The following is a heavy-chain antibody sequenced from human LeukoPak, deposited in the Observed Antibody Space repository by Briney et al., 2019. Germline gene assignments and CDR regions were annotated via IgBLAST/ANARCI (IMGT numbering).Heavy chain of an antibody. J-gene: IGHJ5*02. CDR1: GGSISSGDYY. CDR3: ARHGENYDFWSGYYTGHHYNWFDP. CDR2: IYYSGST. D-gene: IGHD3-3*01. V-gene: IGHV4-39*01. Sequence: SETLSLTCTVSGGSISSGDYYWCWIRQPPGKGLEWIGYIYYSGSTYYNPSLKSRVTISVDTSKNQFSLKLSSVTAADTAVYYCARHGENYDFWSGYYTGHHYNWFDPWGQGTLVTVSS.